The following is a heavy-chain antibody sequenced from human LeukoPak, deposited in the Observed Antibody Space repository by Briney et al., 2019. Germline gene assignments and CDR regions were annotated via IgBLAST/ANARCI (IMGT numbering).Heavy chain of an antibody. CDR2: VNLQGST. CDR1: GGSIASTNY. J-gene: IGHJ4*02. V-gene: IGHV4-4*02. Sequence: SETLSLTCGVSGGSIASTNYWTWVRQPPGKGLEWIGEVNLQGSTNYNPSLMGRVAISVDMSENHISLQLTSVTAADTAVYYCAREGGPYRPLDYSGQGTLVTVSS. CDR3: AREGGPYRPLDY.